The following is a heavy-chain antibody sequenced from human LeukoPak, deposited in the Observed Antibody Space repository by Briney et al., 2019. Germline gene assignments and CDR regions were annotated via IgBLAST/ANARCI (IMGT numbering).Heavy chain of an antibody. CDR1: GYTFTGYY. V-gene: IGHV1-2*02. J-gene: IGHJ6*03. D-gene: IGHD6-13*01. Sequence: ASVKVSCKASGYTFTGYYMHWVRQAPRQGLEWMGWINPNSGGTNYAQKFQGRVTMTRDTSISTAYMELSRLRSDDTAVYYCARGGLIAAAARGYYYYYMDVWGKGTTVTVSS. CDR3: ARGGLIAAAARGYYYYYMDV. CDR2: INPNSGGT.